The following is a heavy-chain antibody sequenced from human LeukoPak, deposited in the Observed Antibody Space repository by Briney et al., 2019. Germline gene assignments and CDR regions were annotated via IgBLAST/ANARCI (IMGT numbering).Heavy chain of an antibody. CDR2: IFYNGST. CDR1: GGSISSYY. CDR3: AREGGSYGGDFDY. V-gene: IGHV4-59*01. J-gene: IGHJ4*02. D-gene: IGHD1-26*01. Sequence: SETLSLTCTVSGGSISSYYWSSIRQPPGKGLEWIGYIFYNGSTHYNPSLKSRVTISLDTSKNQFSLKLASVTAADTAVYYCAREGGSYGGDFDYWGQGTLVTVSS.